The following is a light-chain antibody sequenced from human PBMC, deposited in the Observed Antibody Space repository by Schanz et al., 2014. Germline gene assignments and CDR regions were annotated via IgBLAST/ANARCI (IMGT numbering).Light chain of an antibody. V-gene: IGLV2-8*01. CDR1: SSDVGGYNY. J-gene: IGLJ3*02. Sequence: QSALTQPPSASGSPGQSVTISCTGTSSDVGGYNYVSWYQHHPGKAPKLIIYDVSKRPSGVPDRFSGSKSGTTASLTVYGLQTEDEADYYCCSYTPSTTLVVFGGGPK. CDR2: DVS. CDR3: CSYTPSTTLVV.